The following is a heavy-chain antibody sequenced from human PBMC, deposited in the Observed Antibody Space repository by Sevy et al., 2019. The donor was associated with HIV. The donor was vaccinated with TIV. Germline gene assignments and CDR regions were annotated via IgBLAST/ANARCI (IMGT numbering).Heavy chain of an antibody. CDR3: AKDLAGPGRRYFDY. J-gene: IGHJ4*02. V-gene: IGHV3-30*02. D-gene: IGHD6-13*01. CDR1: GFIFSNYG. CDR2: IRYDGSDK. Sequence: GGSLRLSCAASGFIFSNYGMHWVRQVPGKGLEWVTFIRYDGSDKYYAASVKGRFTISRDDSENTLYLQMDSLRAEDTAIYYCAKDLAGPGRRYFDYWGQGTLVTVSS.